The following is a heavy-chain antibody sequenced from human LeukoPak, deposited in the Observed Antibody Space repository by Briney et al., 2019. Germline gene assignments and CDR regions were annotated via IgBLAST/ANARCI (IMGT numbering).Heavy chain of an antibody. CDR1: GFTLDDYA. J-gene: IGHJ4*02. V-gene: IGHV3-9*01. CDR2: ISWNSGSI. Sequence: GGSLRLSCAASGFTLDDYAMHWVRQAPGKGLEWVSGISWNSGSIGYADSVKGRFTISRDNAKNSLYLQMNSLRAEDTAVYYCARKITIFGVVIIDTGGYFDYWGQGTLVTVSS. D-gene: IGHD3-3*01. CDR3: ARKITIFGVVIIDTGGYFDY.